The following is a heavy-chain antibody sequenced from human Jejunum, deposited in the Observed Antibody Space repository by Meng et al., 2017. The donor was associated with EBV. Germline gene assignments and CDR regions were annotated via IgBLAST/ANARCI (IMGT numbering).Heavy chain of an antibody. V-gene: IGHV4-59*01. CDR3: ARAYYYGSGNYAWFGP. CDR1: GASITDYN. D-gene: IGHD3-10*01. Sequence: VALDESGHGLGKPCGPLSLPCTVSGASITDYNWSWIRLSPGEGLEWIGYISSGGFTNPNPSLKSRVAMSADTSKNQISLKLTSVTTADTAFYYCARAYYYGSGNYAWFGPWGPGTLVTVSS. CDR2: ISSGGFT. J-gene: IGHJ5*02.